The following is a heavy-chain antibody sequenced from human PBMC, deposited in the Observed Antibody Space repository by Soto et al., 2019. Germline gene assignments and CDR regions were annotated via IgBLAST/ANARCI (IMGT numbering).Heavy chain of an antibody. CDR3: VRDQYSGYDFAL. CDR1: GASIAGGSYY. V-gene: IGHV4-30-4*01. Sequence: TLSLTCSVSGASIAGGSYYWSWVRQPPGKGLEWIGYIPSRGRPFYNPSLTSRGTISADSSKNQLSLQLTSVTAADTAVYYCVRDQYSGYDFALWGQGNLVTVSS. J-gene: IGHJ5*02. CDR2: IPSRGRP. D-gene: IGHD5-12*01.